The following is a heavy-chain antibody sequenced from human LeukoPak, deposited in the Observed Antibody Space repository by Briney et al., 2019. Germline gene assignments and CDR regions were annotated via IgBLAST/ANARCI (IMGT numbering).Heavy chain of an antibody. J-gene: IGHJ6*02. CDR1: GGTFSSYA. Sequence: SVKVSCKASGGTFSSYAISWVRQAPGQGLEWMGRIIPILGIANYAQKFQGRVTITADKSTSTAYTELSSLRSEDTAVYYCARARLGGVYYYGMDVWGRGTTVTVSS. V-gene: IGHV1-69*04. D-gene: IGHD2-8*02. CDR3: ARARLGGVYYYGMDV. CDR2: IIPILGIA.